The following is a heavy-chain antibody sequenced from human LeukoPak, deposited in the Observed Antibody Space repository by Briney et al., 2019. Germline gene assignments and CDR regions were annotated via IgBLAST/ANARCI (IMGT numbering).Heavy chain of an antibody. V-gene: IGHV1-24*01. Sequence: ASVKVSCKVSGYTLTELSMHWVRQAPGKGLEWMEGFDPEDGETIYAQEFQGRVTMTEDTSTDTAYMELSSLRSEDTAVYYCATDLGGIAAAGARYWGQGTLVTVSS. D-gene: IGHD6-13*01. CDR1: GYTLTELS. CDR3: ATDLGGIAAAGARY. J-gene: IGHJ4*02. CDR2: FDPEDGET.